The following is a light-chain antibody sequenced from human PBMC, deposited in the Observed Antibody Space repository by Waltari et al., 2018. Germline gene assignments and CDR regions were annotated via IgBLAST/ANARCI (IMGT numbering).Light chain of an antibody. CDR1: QSVRSY. CDR3: QQYNDRRT. CDR2: SAS. Sequence: IVMTQSPATLSVSPGERATLSCRASQSVRSYVAWYQQKPGQAPRLLIYSASTRATGIPARFSGSGSGTEFTLTISSLQSEDFAVYYCQQYNDRRTFGQGTKVEI. J-gene: IGKJ1*01. V-gene: IGKV3-15*01.